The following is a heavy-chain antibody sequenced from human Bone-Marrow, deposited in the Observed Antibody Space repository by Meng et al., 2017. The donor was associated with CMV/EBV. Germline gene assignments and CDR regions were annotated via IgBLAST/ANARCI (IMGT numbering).Heavy chain of an antibody. CDR2: IGRSNSYI. V-gene: IGHV3-21*01. Sequence: GESLKISCAASGFTFTTHTMTWVRQAPGKGLECVSCIGRSNSYIYYADSVKGRFTISRDNAENSLYLQMNSLRAEDTAVYYCARDELRYYYYGMDVWGQGTTVTVSS. CDR3: ARDELRYYYYGMDV. D-gene: IGHD1-7*01. CDR1: GFTFTTHT. J-gene: IGHJ6*02.